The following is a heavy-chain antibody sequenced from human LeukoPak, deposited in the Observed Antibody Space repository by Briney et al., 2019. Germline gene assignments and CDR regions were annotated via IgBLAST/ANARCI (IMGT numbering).Heavy chain of an antibody. J-gene: IGHJ4*02. V-gene: IGHV3-53*01. Sequence: GGALRLSCAASGFSVTNYYMNWVRQAPGEGREWVAVIYTGGTTNYADSVKGRFTISRDNSKNTLYLQMNSLRAEDTAVYYCATLYSWGQGTLVTVSS. CDR1: GFSVTNYY. CDR2: IYTGGTT. CDR3: ATLYS.